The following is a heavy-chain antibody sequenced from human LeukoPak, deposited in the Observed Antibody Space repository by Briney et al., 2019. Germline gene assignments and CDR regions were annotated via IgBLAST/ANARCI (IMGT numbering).Heavy chain of an antibody. CDR3: ATSESGRSWDWFAP. CDR1: GGNFRTYP. CDR2: LTQFFRRT. J-gene: IGHJ5*02. D-gene: IGHD3-10*01. Sequence: SVKVSCKASGGNFRTYPISWVRQAPGQGLEWMGGLTQFFRRTNYTQKFQGRLTITTDESSGTVYMELSDLRSDDTAVYYCATSESGRSWDWFAPWGQGTLVTVSS. V-gene: IGHV1-69*05.